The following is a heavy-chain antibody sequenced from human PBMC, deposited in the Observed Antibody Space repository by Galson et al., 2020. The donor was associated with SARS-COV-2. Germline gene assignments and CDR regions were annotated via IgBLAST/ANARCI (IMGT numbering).Heavy chain of an antibody. CDR3: ARGRGAARRSDY. V-gene: IGHV4-34*01. D-gene: IGHD6-6*01. CDR2: INHSGST. Sequence: SETLSLTCAVYGGSFSGYYWSRIRQPPGKGLEWIGEINHSGSTKYYNPSLKSRVTISVDTSKNQFSLKLSSVTAADTAVYYCARGRGAARRSDYWGQGTLVTVSS. J-gene: IGHJ4*02. CDR1: GGSFSGYY.